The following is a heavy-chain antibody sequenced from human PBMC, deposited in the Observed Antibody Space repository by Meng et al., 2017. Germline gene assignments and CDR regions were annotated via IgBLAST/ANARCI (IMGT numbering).Heavy chain of an antibody. CDR1: GFTFSSYW. CDR3: ARARYDYDWGSYRYRVLDY. V-gene: IGHV3-7*01. CDR2: IKEDGSEK. D-gene: IGHD3-16*02. J-gene: IGHJ4*01. Sequence: GESLKISCAASGFTFSSYWMTWVRQAPGKGLEWVANIKEDGSEKFYVDSVKGRFTISRDNAKNSLYLQMNSLRAEDTAVYYCARARYDYDWGSYRYRVLDYWGHGKLVNGAS.